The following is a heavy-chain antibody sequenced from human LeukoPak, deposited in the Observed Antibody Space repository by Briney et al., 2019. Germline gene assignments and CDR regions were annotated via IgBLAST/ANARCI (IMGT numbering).Heavy chain of an antibody. V-gene: IGHV3-21*04. CDR3: AKDTTGTTLSYTFDY. D-gene: IGHD1-1*01. J-gene: IGHJ4*02. CDR1: GFTFSTYT. CDR2: ITSSSTYI. Sequence: PGGSLRLSCAASGFTFSTYTMNWVRQAPGKGLQWVSSITSSSTYIYYADSVRGRFTISRDNAKNSLYLQMNSLRAEDMALYYCAKDTTGTTLSYTFDYWGQGTLVTVSS.